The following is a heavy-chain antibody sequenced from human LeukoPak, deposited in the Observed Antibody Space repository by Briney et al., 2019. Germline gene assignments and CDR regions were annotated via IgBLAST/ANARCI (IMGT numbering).Heavy chain of an antibody. V-gene: IGHV1-2*02. CDR2: ITPNNGGA. CDR1: GYTFTAHK. CDR3: ARERGVAVAGEGVDP. Sequence: ASVKVSCKASGYTFTAHKMHWVRQAPGQGLEWMGWITPNNGGAKLAQKFEGRATMTRDTSISTAYLELSSLRSEDTAVYYCARERGVAVAGEGVDPWGQGTLVTVSS. D-gene: IGHD6-19*01. J-gene: IGHJ5*02.